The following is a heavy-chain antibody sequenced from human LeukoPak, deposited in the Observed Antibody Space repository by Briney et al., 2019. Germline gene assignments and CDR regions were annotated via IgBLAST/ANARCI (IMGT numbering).Heavy chain of an antibody. Sequence: PGGSLRLSCAASGFTFSSYSMNWVRQAPGKGLEWVSSISSSSSYIYYADSVKGRFTISRDNAKNSLYLQMNSLRAEDTAVYYCARVGTTWYNYFDYWGLGTLVTVSS. CDR3: ARVGTTWYNYFDY. CDR2: ISSSSSYI. D-gene: IGHD6-13*01. V-gene: IGHV3-21*01. J-gene: IGHJ4*02. CDR1: GFTFSSYS.